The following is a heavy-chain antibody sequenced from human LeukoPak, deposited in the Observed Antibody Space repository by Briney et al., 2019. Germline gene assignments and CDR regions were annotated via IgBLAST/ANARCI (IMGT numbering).Heavy chain of an antibody. D-gene: IGHD3-10*01. J-gene: IGHJ6*03. CDR1: GGSISSYY. CDR2: IYYSGST. Sequence: SETLSLTCTVSGGSISSYYWSWIRQPPGKGLEWIGYIYYSGSTNYNPSLKSRVTISVDTSKNQFSLKLSSVTAADTAVYYCARSYGSGSYSSSYYYYYYYMDVWGKGTTVTISS. CDR3: ARSYGSGSYSSSYYYYYYYMDV. V-gene: IGHV4-59*01.